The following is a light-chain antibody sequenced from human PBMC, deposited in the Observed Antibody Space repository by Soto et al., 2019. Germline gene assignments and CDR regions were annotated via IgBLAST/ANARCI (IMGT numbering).Light chain of an antibody. CDR1: QSISSY. Sequence: DIQMTQSPSSLSASVGDRVTITCRASQSISSYLNWYQQKPGKAPKLLIYAAPSLQSGVPSRFSGSGSETDFTLTISSLQPEDFATYYCQQSYSTPPDTFGQGTKLEIK. J-gene: IGKJ2*01. CDR3: QQSYSTPPDT. V-gene: IGKV1-39*01. CDR2: AAP.